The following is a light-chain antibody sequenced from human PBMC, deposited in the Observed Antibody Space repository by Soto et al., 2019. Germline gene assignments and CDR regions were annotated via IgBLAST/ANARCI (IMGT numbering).Light chain of an antibody. V-gene: IGLV1-40*01. CDR1: SSNIGAGYD. CDR3: QSYDTSLSGHVV. J-gene: IGLJ2*01. Sequence: QSVLTQPPSVSGAPGQRVTISCTGSSSNIGAGYDVHWYQQLPGTAPKLLISSFTNRPSGVPDRFSGSKSGTSASLAITGLQAEDEADYYCQSYDTSLSGHVVFGGGTKLTVL. CDR2: SFT.